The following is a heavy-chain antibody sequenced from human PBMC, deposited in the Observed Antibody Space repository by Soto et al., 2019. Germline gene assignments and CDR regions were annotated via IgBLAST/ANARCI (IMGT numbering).Heavy chain of an antibody. CDR1: GGTFSSYA. V-gene: IGHV1-69*12. CDR3: ARVDRIAAHGRYGMDV. Sequence: QVPLVQSGAEVKKPGSSVKVSCKASGGTFSSYAISWVRQAPGQGLEWMGGIIPIFGTANYAQKFQGRVTITADESTSTAYMELSSLRSEDTAVYYCARVDRIAAHGRYGMDVWGQGTTVTVSS. CDR2: IIPIFGTA. J-gene: IGHJ6*02. D-gene: IGHD6-13*01.